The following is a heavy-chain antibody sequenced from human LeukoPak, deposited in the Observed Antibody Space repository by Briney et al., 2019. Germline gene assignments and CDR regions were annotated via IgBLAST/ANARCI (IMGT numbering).Heavy chain of an antibody. J-gene: IGHJ3*01. Sequence: PGGSLRLSCTASGFTFSSYEMNWVRQAPGKGLEWVSYIWSSGSPTHHADSVKGRFTISRDNAKNSLYLQMSSLRADDTAVYYCARELTDVAGDGLDVWGQGTMVTVS. V-gene: IGHV3-48*03. CDR1: GFTFSSYE. CDR3: ARELTDVAGDGLDV. D-gene: IGHD5-12*01. CDR2: IWSSGSPT.